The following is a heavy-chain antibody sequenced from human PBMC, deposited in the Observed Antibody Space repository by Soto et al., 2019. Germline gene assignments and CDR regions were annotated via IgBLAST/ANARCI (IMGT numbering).Heavy chain of an antibody. Sequence: ASVKVSCKASGYTFTSYGISWVRQAPGQGLEWMGWISAYNGNTNYAQKLQGRVTMTTDTSTSTAYMELRSLRSDDTAVYYCARNLYYDFWSGHPPYYYYYMDVWGKGTTVTVSS. V-gene: IGHV1-18*01. CDR3: ARNLYYDFWSGHPPYYYYYMDV. J-gene: IGHJ6*03. CDR2: ISAYNGNT. CDR1: GYTFTSYG. D-gene: IGHD3-3*01.